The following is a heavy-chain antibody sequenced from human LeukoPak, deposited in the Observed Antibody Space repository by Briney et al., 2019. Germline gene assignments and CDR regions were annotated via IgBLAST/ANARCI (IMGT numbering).Heavy chain of an antibody. CDR3: AIDLPEGIRAGNWFDP. D-gene: IGHD2-21*01. V-gene: IGHV4-4*07. CDR1: GGSISSYY. Sequence: SETLSLTCTVSGGSISSYYWSWIRQPAGKGLEWIGRIYTSGSTNYNPSLKSRVTMSVDTSKNQFSLKLSSVTAADTAVYYCAIDLPEGIRAGNWFDPWGQGTPVTVSS. CDR2: IYTSGST. J-gene: IGHJ5*02.